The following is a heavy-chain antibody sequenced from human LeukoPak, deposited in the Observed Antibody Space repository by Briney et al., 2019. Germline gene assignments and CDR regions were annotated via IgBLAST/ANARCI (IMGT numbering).Heavy chain of an antibody. CDR3: AREYGAVEMATELGY. CDR2: IYTSGST. V-gene: IGHV4-4*07. CDR1: GYSISSGYY. D-gene: IGHD5-24*01. J-gene: IGHJ4*02. Sequence: SETLSLTCTVSGYSISSGYYWGWIRQPAGKGLEWIGRIYTSGSTNYNPSLKSRVTMSVDTSKNQFSLKLSSVTAADTAVYYCAREYGAVEMATELGYWGQGTLVTVSS.